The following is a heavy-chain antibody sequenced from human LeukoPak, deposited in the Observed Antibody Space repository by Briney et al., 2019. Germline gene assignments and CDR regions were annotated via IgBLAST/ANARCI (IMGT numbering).Heavy chain of an antibody. CDR3: ATDIAAAGYYFDY. J-gene: IGHJ4*02. D-gene: IGHD6-13*01. CDR2: FDPEDGET. Sequence: ASVKVSCKVSGYTLTELFMHWVRQAPGKGLDGMGGFDPEDGETIYPQKFQGRVTMTGDTSTDTAYMELSSLRSEDTAVYYCATDIAAAGYYFDYWGQGTLVTVSS. V-gene: IGHV1-24*01. CDR1: GYTLTELF.